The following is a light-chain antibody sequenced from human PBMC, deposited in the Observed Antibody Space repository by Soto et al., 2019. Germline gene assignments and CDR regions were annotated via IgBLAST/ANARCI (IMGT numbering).Light chain of an antibody. V-gene: IGKV1-5*01. J-gene: IGKJ1*01. CDR2: DAS. CDR1: QSISSW. Sequence: DIQMTQSPSTLSASVGDRVTISCRASQSISSWLAGYQQKPGKAPKLLIYDASSLESGVPSRFSGSGFGTEFTLNISSLQPDDFATYYCQQYNSYSPWTFGQATKVEIK. CDR3: QQYNSYSPWT.